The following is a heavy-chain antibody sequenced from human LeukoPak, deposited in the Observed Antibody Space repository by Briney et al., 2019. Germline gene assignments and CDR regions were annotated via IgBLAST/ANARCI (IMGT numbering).Heavy chain of an antibody. J-gene: IGHJ3*02. Sequence: SETLSLTCAVYGGSFSGYYWSWIRQPPGKGLEWIGHIYYSGSTYYNPSLKSRVTISVDTSKNQFSLKLSSVTAADTAVYYCARGVDIVVVPAAIDAFDIWGQGTMVTVSS. CDR1: GGSFSGYY. V-gene: IGHV4-34*01. D-gene: IGHD2-2*01. CDR3: ARGVDIVVVPAAIDAFDI. CDR2: IYYSGST.